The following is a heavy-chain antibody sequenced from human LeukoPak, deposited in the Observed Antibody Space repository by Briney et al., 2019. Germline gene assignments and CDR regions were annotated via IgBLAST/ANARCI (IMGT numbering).Heavy chain of an antibody. CDR3: ARGAGYCSGGSCYSGWFDP. V-gene: IGHV1-18*01. CDR1: GYTFTSYG. Sequence: ASVKVSCKASGYTFTSYGISWVRQAPGQGLEWMGWISAYNGNTNYAQKLQGRVTMTTDTSTSTAYMELRSLRSDDTAVYYCARGAGYCSGGSCYSGWFDPWGQGTLVTVSS. CDR2: ISAYNGNT. J-gene: IGHJ5*02. D-gene: IGHD2-15*01.